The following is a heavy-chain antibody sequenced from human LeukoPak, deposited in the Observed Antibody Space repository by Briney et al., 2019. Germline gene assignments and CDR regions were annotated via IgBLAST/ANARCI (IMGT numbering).Heavy chain of an antibody. J-gene: IGHJ6*02. D-gene: IGHD3-10*01. CDR2: IYPGDSDT. CDR3: AKATGGVRGVITSASVSGKYYYYGMDV. Sequence: GESLKISCKGSGYSFTSYWIGWVRQMPGKGLEWMGIIYPGDSDTRYSPSFQGQVTISADKSISTAYLQWSSLKASDTAMYYCAKATGGVRGVITSASVSGKYYYYGMDVWGQGTTVTVSS. CDR1: GYSFTSYW. V-gene: IGHV5-51*01.